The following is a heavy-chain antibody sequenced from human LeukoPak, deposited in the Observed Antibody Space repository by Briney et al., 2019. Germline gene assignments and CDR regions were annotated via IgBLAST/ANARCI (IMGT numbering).Heavy chain of an antibody. CDR3: ARDQEDSGWSFDY. CDR1: GFTVSSNY. J-gene: IGHJ4*02. CDR2: IYSGGST. D-gene: IGHD6-19*01. V-gene: IGHV3-66*01. Sequence: GGSLRLSCAASGFTVSSNYMSWVRQAPVKGLEWVSVIYSGGSTYYADSVKGRFTISRDNSKNTLYLQMNSLRAEDTAVYYCARDQEDSGWSFDYWGQGTLVTVSS.